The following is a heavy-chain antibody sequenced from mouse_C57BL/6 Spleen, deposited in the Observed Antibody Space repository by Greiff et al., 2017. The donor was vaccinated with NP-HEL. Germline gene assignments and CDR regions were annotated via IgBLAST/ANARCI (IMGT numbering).Heavy chain of an antibody. CDR3: ARRPDYYGSSPYFDY. Sequence: QVQLQQSGAELVKPGASVKMSCKASGYTFTSYWITWVKQRPGQGLEWIGDIYPGSGSTNYNEKFKSKATLTVDTSSSTAYMQLSSLTSEDSAVYYCARRPDYYGSSPYFDYWGQGTTLTVSS. CDR2: IYPGSGST. J-gene: IGHJ2*01. CDR1: GYTFTSYW. V-gene: IGHV1-55*01. D-gene: IGHD1-1*01.